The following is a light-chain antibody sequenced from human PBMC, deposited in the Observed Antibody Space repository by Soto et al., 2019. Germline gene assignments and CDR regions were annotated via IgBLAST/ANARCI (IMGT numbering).Light chain of an antibody. CDR2: WAS. V-gene: IGKV4-1*01. Sequence: DIVMTQSPDSLAVSLGERATINCKSSQSVLYSSNNKNYLAWYQQKPGQPPKLLIYWASTRESGVPDRFSGSGSGTDFTLTISRLQAEDAAIYYCQQYYSIPWTFGQGTKVDIK. CDR3: QQYYSIPWT. CDR1: QSVLYSSNNKNY. J-gene: IGKJ1*01.